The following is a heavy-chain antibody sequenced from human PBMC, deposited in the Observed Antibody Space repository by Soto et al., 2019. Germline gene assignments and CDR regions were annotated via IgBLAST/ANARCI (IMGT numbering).Heavy chain of an antibody. CDR2: ISYDGSNK. V-gene: IGHV3-30-3*01. D-gene: IGHD5-18*01. CDR3: ARDPLWGTAMVLWYFDL. Sequence: QVQLVESGGGVVQPGRSLRLSCAASGFTFSSYAMHWVRQAPGKGLEWVAVISYDGSNKYYADSVKGRFTISRNNSKNPLELQVNSLRAEDTAVYYCARDPLWGTAMVLWYFDLWGRGTLVTVSS. J-gene: IGHJ2*01. CDR1: GFTFSSYA.